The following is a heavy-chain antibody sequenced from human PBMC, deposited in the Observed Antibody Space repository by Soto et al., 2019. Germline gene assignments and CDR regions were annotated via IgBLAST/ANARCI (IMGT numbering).Heavy chain of an antibody. CDR3: ARQPTVTPYYYYVMDV. J-gene: IGHJ6*02. CDR2: IIPIFGTP. V-gene: IGHV1-69*12. D-gene: IGHD4-4*01. Sequence: QVQLVQSGAEVKKPGSSVKVSCKASGGTFSSYAISWVRQAPGQGLEWMGGIIPIFGTPDYAQKFQGRVTITADESTSTAYMELSSLRSEDTAVYYCARQPTVTPYYYYVMDVWGQGTTVSVSS. CDR1: GGTFSSYA.